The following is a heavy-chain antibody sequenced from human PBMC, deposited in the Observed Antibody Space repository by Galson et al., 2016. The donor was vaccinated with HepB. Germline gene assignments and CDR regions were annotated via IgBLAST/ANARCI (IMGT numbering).Heavy chain of an antibody. J-gene: IGHJ4*02. CDR3: ARRGEGYSLLDY. CDR2: IYPGDSET. D-gene: IGHD5-24*01. V-gene: IGHV5-51*01. Sequence: QSGAEVKKPGESPKISCKGSGYSFSSYWIGWVRQMPGKGPEWMGIIYPGDSETRYRPSFQGQVTISADKSITTAYLQWRFLMASDTAIYYWARRGEGYSLLDYWGQGTLVTVSS. CDR1: GYSFSSYW.